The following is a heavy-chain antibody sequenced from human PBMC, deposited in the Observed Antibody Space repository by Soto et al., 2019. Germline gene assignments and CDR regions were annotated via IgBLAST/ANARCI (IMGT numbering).Heavy chain of an antibody. D-gene: IGHD3-10*01. CDR1: GFTFSDYY. CDR2: ISSSSSYT. CDR3: ARDRSRGSGYYYYYGMDV. V-gene: IGHV3-11*06. J-gene: IGHJ6*02. Sequence: GGSLRLSCAASGFTFSDYYMSWIRQAPGKGLEWVSYISSSSSYTNYADSVKGRFTISRDNAKNSLYLQMNSLRAEDTAVYYCARDRSRGSGYYYYYGMDVWGQGTTVTVSS.